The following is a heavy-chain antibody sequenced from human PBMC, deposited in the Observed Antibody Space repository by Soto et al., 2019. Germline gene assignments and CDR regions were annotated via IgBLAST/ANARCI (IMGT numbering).Heavy chain of an antibody. J-gene: IGHJ4*02. D-gene: IGHD3-10*01. V-gene: IGHV1-69*02. Sequence: QVQLVQSGAEVKKPGSPVRVSCTASGDTFNFYTISWVRQVPGQGPEWMGRIIPMLGMSNYAQKFQGRVTIMAENSTSTVYMNLSGLTSEDTAVYYCATNYGSGSTHFDYWGQGTLVTVSS. CDR1: GDTFNFYT. CDR3: ATNYGSGSTHFDY. CDR2: IIPMLGMS.